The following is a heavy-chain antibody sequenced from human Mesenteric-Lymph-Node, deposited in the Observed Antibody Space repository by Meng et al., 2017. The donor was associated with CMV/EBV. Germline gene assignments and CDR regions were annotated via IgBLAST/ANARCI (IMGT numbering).Heavy chain of an antibody. CDR2: ISGSGDAT. V-gene: IGHV3-23*01. Sequence: GESLKISCAASGFMFSNFAMNWVRQAPGKGLEWVSTISGSGDATYYADSVKGRFTISRDNSKNTLYLKMNSLRAEDTAVYHCAKDQGPYYYDTSGYYPNYYYGMDVWGQGTTVTVSS. CDR1: GFMFSNFA. CDR3: AKDQGPYYYDTSGYYPNYYYGMDV. J-gene: IGHJ6*02. D-gene: IGHD3-22*01.